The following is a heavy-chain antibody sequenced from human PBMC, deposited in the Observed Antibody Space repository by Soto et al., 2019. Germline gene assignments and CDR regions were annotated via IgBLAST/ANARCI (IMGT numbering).Heavy chain of an antibody. CDR1: GYTFTGYY. D-gene: IGHD3-3*01. Sequence: GASVKVSCKASGYTFTGYYMHWVRQAPGQGLEWMGWINPNSGGTNYAQKFQGWVTMTRDTSISTAYMELSRLRSDDTAVYYCARDHYDFWSGQYYYYGMDVWGQGTTVTVSS. J-gene: IGHJ6*02. V-gene: IGHV1-2*04. CDR2: INPNSGGT. CDR3: ARDHYDFWSGQYYYYGMDV.